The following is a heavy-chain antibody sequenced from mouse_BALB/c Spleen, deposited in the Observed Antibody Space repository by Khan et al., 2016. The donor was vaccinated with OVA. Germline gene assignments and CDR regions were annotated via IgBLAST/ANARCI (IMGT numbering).Heavy chain of an antibody. Sequence: EVELVESGGDLVKPGGSLKLSCAASGFTFSSYGMSWVRLTPDKRLAWVATISSGGHYTYFQDSVRGRFTISRDNAKNTLYLQMSSMKSEDTAMYYCARTITTAKRDYYAMDYWGQGTSVTVSS. J-gene: IGHJ4*01. V-gene: IGHV5-6*01. CDR2: ISSGGHYT. CDR3: ARTITTAKRDYYAMDY. D-gene: IGHD1-2*01. CDR1: GFTFSSYG.